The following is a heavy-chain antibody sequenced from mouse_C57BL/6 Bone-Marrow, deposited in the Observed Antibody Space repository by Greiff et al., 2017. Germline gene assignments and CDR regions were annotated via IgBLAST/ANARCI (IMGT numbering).Heavy chain of an antibody. CDR1: GYTFTDFY. J-gene: IGHJ2*01. CDR3: ARRGPFDY. Sequence: EVQLQLSGPVLVKPGASVKMSCKASGYTFTDFYMNWVKQSHGKSLEWIGVIIPYNGGTSYNQKFKGKATLTVDKSSSTAYMELNSLTSEDAAVYYCARRGPFDYWGQGTTLTVSA. V-gene: IGHV1-19*01. CDR2: IIPYNGGT.